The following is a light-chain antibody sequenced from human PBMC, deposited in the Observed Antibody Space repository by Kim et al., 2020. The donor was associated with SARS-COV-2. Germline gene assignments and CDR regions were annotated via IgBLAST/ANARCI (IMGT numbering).Light chain of an antibody. J-gene: IGLJ3*02. CDR2: LEGSGSY. Sequence: QPVLTQSSSASASLGSSVKLTCTLSSGHSSYIIAWHQQQPGKAPRYLMKLEGSGSYNKGSGVPDRFSGSSSGAARYLTISNLQSEDEADYYCETWDSNTWVFGGGTQLTVL. CDR3: ETWDSNTWV. CDR1: SGHSSYI. V-gene: IGLV4-60*03.